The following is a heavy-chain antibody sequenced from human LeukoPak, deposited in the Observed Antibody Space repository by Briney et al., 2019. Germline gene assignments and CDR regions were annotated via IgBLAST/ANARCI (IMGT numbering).Heavy chain of an antibody. CDR2: ISSSGGTT. CDR3: AKAGIAVPATPEY. CDR1: GFTFSSYA. D-gene: IGHD6-19*01. V-gene: IGHV3-23*01. Sequence: GESLRLSCAASGFTFSSYAISWVRQPPGKGLEWVSVISSSGGTTYYSHSVKGRFNISRDNTKTTLYLQMNSLRAEDTAVYYCAKAGIAVPATPEYCGQGTQVTVSS. J-gene: IGHJ4*02.